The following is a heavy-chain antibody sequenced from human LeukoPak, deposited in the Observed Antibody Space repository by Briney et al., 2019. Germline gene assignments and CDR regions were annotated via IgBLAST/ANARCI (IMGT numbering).Heavy chain of an antibody. Sequence: GGSLRLSCAASGFTFSSYAMSWVRQAPGKGPEWVSAISGSGGSTYYADSVKGRFTISRDNSKNTLYLQMNSLRAEDTAVYYCAKDQSSSWSIDAFDIWGQGTMVTVSS. J-gene: IGHJ3*02. D-gene: IGHD6-13*01. CDR1: GFTFSSYA. CDR2: ISGSGGST. CDR3: AKDQSSSWSIDAFDI. V-gene: IGHV3-23*01.